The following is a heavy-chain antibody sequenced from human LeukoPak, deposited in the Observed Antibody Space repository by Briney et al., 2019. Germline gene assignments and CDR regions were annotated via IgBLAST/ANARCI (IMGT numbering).Heavy chain of an antibody. J-gene: IGHJ4*02. D-gene: IGHD3-10*01. CDR2: ISSNGGST. CDR1: GFTFSSYA. V-gene: IGHV3-64*01. CDR3: ARGAMVRGVIVWDY. Sequence: GGSLILSCAASGFTFSSYAMHWVRQAPGKGLEYVSAISSNGGSTYYANSVKGRFTISRDNSKNTLYLQMGSLRAEDMAVYYCARGAMVRGVIVWDYWGQGTLVTVSS.